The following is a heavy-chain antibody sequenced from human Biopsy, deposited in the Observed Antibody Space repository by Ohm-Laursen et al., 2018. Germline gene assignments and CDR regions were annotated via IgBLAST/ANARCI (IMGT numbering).Heavy chain of an antibody. CDR3: ARDSRGGHLNTTLITGKNLDS. CDR2: IYYTGST. CDR1: GGSLSSYS. Sequence: SDTLSLTCTVSGGSLSSYSWSWIRQPPGKGLEWIGYIYYTGSTNYNPSVKSRVTISVDTSKNQFSLKLNSVTAADTAVYFCARDSRGGHLNTTLITGKNLDSWGQGILVTVSS. D-gene: IGHD3-16*01. J-gene: IGHJ4*02. V-gene: IGHV4-59*01.